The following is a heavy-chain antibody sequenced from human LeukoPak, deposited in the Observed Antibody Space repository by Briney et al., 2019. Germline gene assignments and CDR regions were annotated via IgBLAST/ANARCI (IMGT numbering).Heavy chain of an antibody. V-gene: IGHV1-18*01. D-gene: IGHD6-13*01. CDR2: ISAYNGNT. CDR1: GYTFTSYG. CDR3: ARDPRRVAAAGPPFDY. J-gene: IGHJ4*02. Sequence: ASVKVSCKTSGYTFTSYGISWVRQAPGQGLEWVGWISAYNGNTNYAQKLQGRVTMTTDTSTSTAYMELRSLRSDDTAVYYCARDPRRVAAAGPPFDYWGQGTLVTVSS.